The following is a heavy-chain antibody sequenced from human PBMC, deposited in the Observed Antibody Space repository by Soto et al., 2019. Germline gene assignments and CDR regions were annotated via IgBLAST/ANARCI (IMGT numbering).Heavy chain of an antibody. D-gene: IGHD3-16*01. Sequence: SQTLSLTCDISGDSVSSNSAAWNWIRQPPSRGLEWLGRTYYRSKWYNDYGVSVKSRIIINADTSKNHFSLQLNSVTPDDTAVYYCARGLGGLDPWGQGTLVTVSS. V-gene: IGHV6-1*01. CDR2: TYYRSKWYN. CDR3: ARGLGGLDP. J-gene: IGHJ5*02. CDR1: GDSVSSNSAA.